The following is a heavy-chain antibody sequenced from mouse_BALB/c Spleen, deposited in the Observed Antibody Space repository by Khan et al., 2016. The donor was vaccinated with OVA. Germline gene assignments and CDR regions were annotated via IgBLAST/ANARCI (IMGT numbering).Heavy chain of an antibody. J-gene: IGHJ3*01. D-gene: IGHD2-3*01. CDR3: TYDGYFVGWFAY. CDR1: GSTFTSYW. Sequence: EVQLQQSGTVLARPGASVKMSCKASGSTFTSYWIHWVKQRPGQGLEWIGAIYPGNSDTSYNQRFKGKAKLTAVTSTSTAYMERSSLTNEDSAVYYCTYDGYFVGWFAYWGQGTLVTVSA. CDR2: IYPGNSDT. V-gene: IGHV1-5*01.